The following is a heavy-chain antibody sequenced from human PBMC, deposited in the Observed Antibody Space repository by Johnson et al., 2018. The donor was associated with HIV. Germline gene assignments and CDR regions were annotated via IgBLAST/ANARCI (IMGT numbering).Heavy chain of an antibody. J-gene: IGHJ3*02. Sequence: VQLVESGGGLVQPGGSLRLSCAASGFTFSSYDMHWVRQATGKGLEWVSAIGTAGDTYYPGSVKGRFTISRENAKNSLYLQMNSLRAEDTAVYYCARDPGFDDAFDIWGQGTMVTVSS. V-gene: IGHV3-13*01. CDR3: ARDPGFDDAFDI. CDR2: IGTAGDT. CDR1: GFTFSSYD.